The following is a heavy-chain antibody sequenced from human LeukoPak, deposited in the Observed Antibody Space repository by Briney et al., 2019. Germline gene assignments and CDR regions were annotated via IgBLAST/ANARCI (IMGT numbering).Heavy chain of an antibody. D-gene: IGHD3-9*01. CDR1: GFTFSHYA. V-gene: IGHV3-23*01. CDR2: ITGGGGDT. CDR3: ARDRIRYSDFYYYYYGMDV. Sequence: GGSLRLSCAASGFTFSHYAMAWVRQAPGKEPEWVSVITGGGGDTYEIDSVKGRFTISRDNSQNTLYLQMNSLRAEDTAVYYCARDRIRYSDFYYYYYGMDVWGQGTTVTVSS. J-gene: IGHJ6*02.